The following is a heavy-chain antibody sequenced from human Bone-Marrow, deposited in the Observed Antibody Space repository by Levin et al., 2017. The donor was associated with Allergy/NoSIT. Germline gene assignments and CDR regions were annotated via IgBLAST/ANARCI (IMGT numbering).Heavy chain of an antibody. Sequence: GESLKISCKGSGYSFTSYWIGWVRQMPGKGLEWMGIIYPGDSDTRYSPSFQGQVTISADKSISTAYLQWSSLKASDTAMYYCASGGSIAARPGGWFDPWGQGTLVTVSS. V-gene: IGHV5-51*01. CDR3: ASGGSIAARPGGWFDP. D-gene: IGHD6-6*01. CDR1: GYSFTSYW. J-gene: IGHJ5*02. CDR2: IYPGDSDT.